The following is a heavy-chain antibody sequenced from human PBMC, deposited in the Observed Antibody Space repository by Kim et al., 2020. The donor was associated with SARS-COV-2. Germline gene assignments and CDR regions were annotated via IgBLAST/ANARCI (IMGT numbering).Heavy chain of an antibody. CDR3: ARDRELWFGELECRGMDV. J-gene: IGHJ6*02. CDR1: GFTFSSYS. V-gene: IGHV3-21*01. CDR2: ISSSSSYI. Sequence: GGSLRLSCAASGFTFSSYSMNWVRQAPGKGLEWVSSISSSSSYIYYADSVKGRFTISRDNAKNSLYLQMNSLRAEDTAVYYCARDRELWFGELECRGMDVCGQGTTVTVSS. D-gene: IGHD3-10*01.